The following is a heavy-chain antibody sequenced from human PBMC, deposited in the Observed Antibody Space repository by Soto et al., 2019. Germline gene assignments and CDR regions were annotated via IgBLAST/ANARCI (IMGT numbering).Heavy chain of an antibody. CDR3: ARLPPNRVYWFDP. D-gene: IGHD1-20*01. V-gene: IGHV4-31*03. Sequence: SETLSLTCTVSGGSISRGGYYWSWIRQHPGKGLELIGYIFYTGSTYYSPSLKGRLTISIDTSKNQFSLELSSVTAADTAVYYCARLPPNRVYWFDPWGQGVLVTVSS. CDR1: GGSISRGGYY. J-gene: IGHJ5*02. CDR2: IFYTGST.